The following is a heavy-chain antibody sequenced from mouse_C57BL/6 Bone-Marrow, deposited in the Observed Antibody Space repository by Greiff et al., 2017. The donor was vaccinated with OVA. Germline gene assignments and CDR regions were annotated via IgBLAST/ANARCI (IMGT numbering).Heavy chain of an antibody. V-gene: IGHV1-59*01. CDR2: IDPSDSYT. CDR1: GYTFTSYW. D-gene: IGHD6-1*01. Sequence: QVQLKQPGAELVRPGTSVKLSCKASGYTFTSYWMHWVKQRPGQGLEWIGVIDPSDSYTNYNQKFKGKATLTVDTSSSTAYMQLSSLTSEDSAVYYCARGLHPYAMDYWGQGTSVTVSS. CDR3: ARGLHPYAMDY. J-gene: IGHJ4*01.